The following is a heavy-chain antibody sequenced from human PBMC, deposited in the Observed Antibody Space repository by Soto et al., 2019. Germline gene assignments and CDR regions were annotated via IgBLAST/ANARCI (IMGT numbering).Heavy chain of an antibody. J-gene: IGHJ6*02. CDR3: ARDIVVVVAATHRGYYYYGMDV. Sequence: ASVKVSCKASGGTFSSSTISWVRQAPGQGLEWMGRIIPILGIANYAQKFQGRVTITADKSTSTAYMELSSLRSEDTAVYYCARDIVVVVAATHRGYYYYGMDVWGQGTTVTVSS. CDR2: IIPILGIA. V-gene: IGHV1-69*04. D-gene: IGHD2-15*01. CDR1: GGTFSSST.